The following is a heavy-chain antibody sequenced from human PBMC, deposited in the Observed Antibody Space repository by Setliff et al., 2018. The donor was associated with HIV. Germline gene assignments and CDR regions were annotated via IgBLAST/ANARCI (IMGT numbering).Heavy chain of an antibody. CDR2: IYPGDSDT. D-gene: IGHD3-3*01. CDR3: ARHTRQLEFLEWLSPHYYHYYYMDV. CDR1: GYSFSTYW. Sequence: GESLKISCKGSGYSFSTYWIGWVRQMPGKGLEWMGIIYPGDSDTTYSPSFQGQVTISADKSISIAYLQWSSLKASDTAMYYCARHTRQLEFLEWLSPHYYHYYYMDVWGQGTTVTVSS. J-gene: IGHJ6*03. V-gene: IGHV5-51*01.